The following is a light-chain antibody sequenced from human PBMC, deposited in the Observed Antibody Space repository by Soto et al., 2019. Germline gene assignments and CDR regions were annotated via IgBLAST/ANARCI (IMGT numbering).Light chain of an antibody. Sequence: QSVLTQPPSASGTPGQSVTLSCSGSSSSIESNTVTWYQQLPGTAPKLVIYSNYDRPSGVPDRFSGSTSGTSASLVIRGLQSEDEGDYYCAAWDDILNGYVFGGGTKLTVL. CDR2: SNY. J-gene: IGLJ1*01. CDR3: AAWDDILNGYV. CDR1: SSSIESNT. V-gene: IGLV1-44*01.